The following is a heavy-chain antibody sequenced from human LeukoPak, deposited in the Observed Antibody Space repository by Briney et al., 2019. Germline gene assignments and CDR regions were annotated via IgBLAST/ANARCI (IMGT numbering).Heavy chain of an antibody. V-gene: IGHV1-58*01. CDR3: AAFEEGAVAGADY. J-gene: IGHJ4*02. CDR1: GFTFTSSA. CDR2: IVVGSGNT. D-gene: IGHD6-19*01. Sequence: SVKVSCKASGFTFTSSAVQWVRQARGQRLEWIGWIVVGSGNTNYAQKFQERVTITRDMSTSTAYMELSSLRSEDTAVYYCAAFEEGAVAGADYWGQGTLVTVSS.